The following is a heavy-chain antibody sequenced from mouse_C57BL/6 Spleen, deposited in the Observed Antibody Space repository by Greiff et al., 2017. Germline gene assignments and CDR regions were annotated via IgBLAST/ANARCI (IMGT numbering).Heavy chain of an antibody. Sequence: QVQLQQPGAELVRPGSSVKLSCKASGYTFTSYWMDWVKQRPGQGLEWIGNLYPSDSETHYNQKFKDTATLTVDKSSSTAYMQLSSLTSEDSAVYYCARRGGIYDYDGYYAMDYGGQGTSVTVSS. J-gene: IGHJ4*01. CDR1: GYTFTSYW. CDR3: ARRGGIYDYDGYYAMDY. CDR2: LYPSDSET. D-gene: IGHD2-4*01. V-gene: IGHV1-61*01.